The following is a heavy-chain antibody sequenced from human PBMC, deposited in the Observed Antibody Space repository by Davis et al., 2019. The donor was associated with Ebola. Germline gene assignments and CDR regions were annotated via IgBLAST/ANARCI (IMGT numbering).Heavy chain of an antibody. CDR3: ARRAVNYDILTGYSHDAFDI. V-gene: IGHV4-61*08. CDR1: GGSISSGDYF. CDR2: IYYSGST. J-gene: IGHJ3*02. Sequence: MPSETLSLTCTVSGGSISSGDYFWSWIRQPPGKGLEWIGYIYYSGSTNYNPSLKSRVTISVDTSKNQFSLKLSSVTAADTAVYYCARRAVNYDILTGYSHDAFDIWGQGTMVTVSS. D-gene: IGHD3-9*01.